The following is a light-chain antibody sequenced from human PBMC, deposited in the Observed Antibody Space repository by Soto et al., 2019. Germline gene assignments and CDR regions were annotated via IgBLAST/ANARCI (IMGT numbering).Light chain of an antibody. CDR1: SSNIGSHY. J-gene: IGLJ3*02. Sequence: QSVLTQPPSASGTPGQRVTISCSGSSSNIGSHYVYWYQQLPGTAPKLLIYNSNQRPSGVPDRFSGSKSGTSASLAISGLRSEDEADYYCAAWDDSLSGWVFGGGTKLTVL. V-gene: IGLV1-47*01. CDR2: NSN. CDR3: AAWDDSLSGWV.